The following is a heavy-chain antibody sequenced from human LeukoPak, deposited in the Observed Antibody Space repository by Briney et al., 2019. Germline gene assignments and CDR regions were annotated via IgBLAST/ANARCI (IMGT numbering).Heavy chain of an antibody. V-gene: IGHV4-59*08. CDR1: GGSISSYY. Sequence: SETLSLTCTVSGGSISSYYWSWIRQPPGKGLEWIGYIYYSGSTNYNPSLKSRVTISVDTSKNQFSLKLSSVTAADTAVYYCARRAAAGLNWFDPWGQGTLVTVSP. CDR2: IYYSGST. D-gene: IGHD6-13*01. CDR3: ARRAAAGLNWFDP. J-gene: IGHJ5*02.